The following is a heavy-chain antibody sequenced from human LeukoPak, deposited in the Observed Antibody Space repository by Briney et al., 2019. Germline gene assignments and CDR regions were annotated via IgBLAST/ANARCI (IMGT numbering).Heavy chain of an antibody. CDR1: GFRFSNYA. V-gene: IGHV3-23*01. D-gene: IGHD5-18*01. J-gene: IGHJ4*02. CDR2: MSISGGST. CDR3: AKGRGYSYGYPFDY. Sequence: GGSLRLSCVASGFRFSNYAMSWVRQAPGKGLEWVSVMSISGGSTYYADSVKGRFSISRDNSKNTLYLEMNSLRAEDTAVYYCAKGRGYSYGYPFDYWGQGTLVTVSS.